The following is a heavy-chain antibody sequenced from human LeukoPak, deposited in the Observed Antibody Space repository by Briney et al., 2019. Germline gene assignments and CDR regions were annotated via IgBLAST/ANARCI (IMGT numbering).Heavy chain of an antibody. CDR1: GGSISSGGYY. CDR3: ARLGSDYDFWSGYYRGDYFDY. J-gene: IGHJ4*02. V-gene: IGHV4-31*03. Sequence: SSETLSLTCTVSGGSISSGGYYWSWIRQHPGKGLEWIGYIYYSGSTYYNPSLKSRVTISVDTSKNQFSLKLSSVTAADTAVYYRARLGSDYDFWSGYYRGDYFDYWGQGTLVTVSS. D-gene: IGHD3-3*01. CDR2: IYYSGST.